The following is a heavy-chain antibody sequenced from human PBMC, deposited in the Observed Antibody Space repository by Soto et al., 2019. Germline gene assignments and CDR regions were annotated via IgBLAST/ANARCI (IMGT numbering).Heavy chain of an antibody. CDR1: GYTFTSYY. CDR2: INPSGGST. CDR3: ARVILGYSSGWHGWFDP. D-gene: IGHD6-19*01. V-gene: IGHV1-46*03. J-gene: IGHJ5*02. Sequence: ASVKVSCKSSGYTFTSYYMHCVRQAPGQGLEWMGIINPSGGSTSYAQKFQGRVTMTRDTSTSTVYMELSSLRSEDTAVYYCARVILGYSSGWHGWFDPWGQGTLVTVSS.